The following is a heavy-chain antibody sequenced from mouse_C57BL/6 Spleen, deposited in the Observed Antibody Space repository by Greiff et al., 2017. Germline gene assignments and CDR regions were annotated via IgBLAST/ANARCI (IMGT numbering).Heavy chain of an antibody. D-gene: IGHD1-1*01. CDR2: IDPENGDT. CDR1: GFNIKDDY. Sequence: EVQLQQSGAELVRPGASVKLSCTASGFNIKDDYMHWVKQRPEQGLEWIGWIDPENGDTEYASKFQGKATITADTSSNTAYLQLSSLTSEDTAVYHCTKKSSSYYFDYWGQGTTLTVSS. J-gene: IGHJ2*01. CDR3: TKKSSSYYFDY. V-gene: IGHV14-4*01.